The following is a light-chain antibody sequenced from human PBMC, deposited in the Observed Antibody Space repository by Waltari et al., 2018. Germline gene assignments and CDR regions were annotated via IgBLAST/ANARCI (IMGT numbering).Light chain of an antibody. CDR3: SSYAGSNTFI. J-gene: IGLJ1*01. CDR2: EVT. V-gene: IGLV2-11*01. Sequence: QAAPTQPPSVSGSPGQSVTISCTGTSCDIGYYNAVSWYQQHPGKAPKLMIYEVTKRPSGVSDHFSGSKSGNTASLTISGLQAEDEADYYCSSYAGSNTFIFGSGTRLTVL. CDR1: SCDIGYYNA.